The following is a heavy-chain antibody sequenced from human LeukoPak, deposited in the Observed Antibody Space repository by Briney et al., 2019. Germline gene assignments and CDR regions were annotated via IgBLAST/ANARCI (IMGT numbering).Heavy chain of an antibody. CDR3: ARASHGSGKFDD. CDR2: INHSGST. J-gene: IGHJ4*02. V-gene: IGHV4-34*01. Sequence: SETLSLTCAVYGGSFSGYYWSWIRQPTGKALKWIGEINHSGSTNYNPSIKIRATITVYTSKIQFSLKLSSVTAADTAVYYCARASHGSGKFDDWGQGTLVTVSS. D-gene: IGHD6-25*01. CDR1: GGSFSGYY.